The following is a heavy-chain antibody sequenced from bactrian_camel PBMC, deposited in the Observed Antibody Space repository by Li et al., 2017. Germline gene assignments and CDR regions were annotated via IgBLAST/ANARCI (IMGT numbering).Heavy chain of an antibody. Sequence: VQLVESGGGSVQAGGSLRLSCAASRSTSDNACMAWFRQAPGKEREGVATISKPGGSSDYDDSVKGRFTISQDNAQNIVYLEMYGLEPGDTTMYYCASHSGALCSDWTRYNTWGPGTQVTVS. D-gene: IGHD1*01. CDR3: ASHSGALCSDWTRYNT. J-gene: IGHJ4*01. CDR1: RSTSDNAC. V-gene: IGHV3S60*01. CDR2: ISKPGGSS.